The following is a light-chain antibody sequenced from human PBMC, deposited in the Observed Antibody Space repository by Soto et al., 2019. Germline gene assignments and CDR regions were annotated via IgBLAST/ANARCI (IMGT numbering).Light chain of an antibody. Sequence: DIQMTQSPSSVSASVGDRFTVTCRASQDINSWLAWYQQKPGRAPNLLIYGASDLQSGVPSRFSGSGSGTDFTLTISSLQPEDFATYYCQQTNSFPLTFGGGTKVDI. V-gene: IGKV1-12*01. J-gene: IGKJ4*01. CDR2: GAS. CDR1: QDINSW. CDR3: QQTNSFPLT.